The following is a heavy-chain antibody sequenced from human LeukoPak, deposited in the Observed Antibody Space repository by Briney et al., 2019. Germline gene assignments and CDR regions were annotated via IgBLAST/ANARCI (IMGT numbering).Heavy chain of an antibody. D-gene: IGHD3-16*01. CDR3: ARDGGGFDY. V-gene: IGHV3-30-3*01. CDR1: GFTFSSYA. CDR2: ISYDGSNK. Sequence: GGSLRLPCAASGFTFSSYAMHWVRQAPGKGLEWVAVISYDGSNKYYADSVKGRFTISRDNSKNTLYLQMNSLRAEDTAVYYCARDGGGFDYWGQGTLVTVSS. J-gene: IGHJ4*02.